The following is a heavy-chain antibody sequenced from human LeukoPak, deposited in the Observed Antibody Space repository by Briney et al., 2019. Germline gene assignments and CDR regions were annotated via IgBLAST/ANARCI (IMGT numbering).Heavy chain of an antibody. V-gene: IGHV1-8*01. CDR1: GYTFTSYA. D-gene: IGHD3-22*01. CDR2: MNPNSGNT. J-gene: IGHJ4*02. CDR3: ARVTDYYDSRVYYSDY. Sequence: GGSLKVSCEASGYTFTSYAISWVRQATGQGLEWVSSMNPNSGNTDYAQTFKGRVTMTRDTSINTAYMQVNSLRAEDTAVYYCARVTDYYDSRVYYSDYWGQGTLVTVS.